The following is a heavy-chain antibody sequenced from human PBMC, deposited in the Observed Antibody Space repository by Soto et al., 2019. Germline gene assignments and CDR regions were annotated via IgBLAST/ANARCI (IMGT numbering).Heavy chain of an antibody. CDR2: IYYSGST. V-gene: IGHV4-59*08. Sequence: KPSETLSLTCTVSGGSISSYYWSWIRQPPGKGLEWIGYIYYSGSTNYNPSLKSRVTISVDTSKNQISLKLSSVTAADTAVYYCAKVAAAGRNYFDYWGQGTLVTVSS. CDR3: AKVAAAGRNYFDY. D-gene: IGHD6-13*01. CDR1: GGSISSYY. J-gene: IGHJ4*02.